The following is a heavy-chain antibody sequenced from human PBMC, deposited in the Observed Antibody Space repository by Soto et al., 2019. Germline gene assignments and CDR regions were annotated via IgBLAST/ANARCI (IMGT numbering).Heavy chain of an antibody. CDR3: ARVPHTVTKYQDWFDP. Sequence: PSETLSLTCTVSGGSISSGGYYWSWIRQHPGKGLEWIGYIYYSGSTYYNPSLKSRVTISVDTSKNQFSLKLSSVTAADTAVYYCARVPHTVTKYQDWFDPWGQGTLVTVSS. D-gene: IGHD4-4*01. J-gene: IGHJ5*02. V-gene: IGHV4-31*03. CDR2: IYYSGST. CDR1: GGSISSGGYY.